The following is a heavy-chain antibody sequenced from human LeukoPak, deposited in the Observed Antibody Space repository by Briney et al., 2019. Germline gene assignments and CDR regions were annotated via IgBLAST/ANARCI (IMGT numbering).Heavy chain of an antibody. D-gene: IGHD6-13*01. Sequence: SVKVSCKASGRTFSSSAISWVRQAPGQGLEWMGGIIPIFGTANYAQKFQGRVTITTDESTSTAYMELSSLRSEDTAVYYCASSPVRYCSSWSYVFDIWGQGTMVTVSS. CDR3: ASSPVRYCSSWSYVFDI. V-gene: IGHV1-69*05. CDR2: IIPIFGTA. J-gene: IGHJ3*02. CDR1: GRTFSSSA.